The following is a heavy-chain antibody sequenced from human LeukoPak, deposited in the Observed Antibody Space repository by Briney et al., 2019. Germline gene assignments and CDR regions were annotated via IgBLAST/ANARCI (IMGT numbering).Heavy chain of an antibody. V-gene: IGHV1-69*05. CDR1: GGIFSSYA. J-gene: IGHJ3*02. CDR2: IIPIFGTA. CDR3: ARVRFFHCSSTSCYTGSTPYDAFDI. D-gene: IGHD2-2*02. Sequence: AASVKVSCKASGGIFSSYAISWVRQAPGQGLEWMGGIIPIFGTANYAQKFQGRVTITTDESTSTAYMELSSLRSEDTAVYYCARVRFFHCSSTSCYTGSTPYDAFDIWGQGTMVTVSS.